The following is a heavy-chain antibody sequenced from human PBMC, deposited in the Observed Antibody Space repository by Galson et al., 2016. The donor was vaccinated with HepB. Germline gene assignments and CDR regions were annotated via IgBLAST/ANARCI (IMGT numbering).Heavy chain of an antibody. CDR1: GASISSGTFY. CDR2: IYTSGST. D-gene: IGHD5-12*01. V-gene: IGHV4-61*02. J-gene: IGHJ4*02. CDR3: ARGRRGLDFLDH. Sequence: TLSLTCTVSGASISSGTFYWSWIRQPAGKGLEWIGRIYTSGSTNYNPSLKSRVTMSADMSDMSNARFSLSLTSVTAADTALYYCARGRRGLDFLDHWGQGTMVTVSS.